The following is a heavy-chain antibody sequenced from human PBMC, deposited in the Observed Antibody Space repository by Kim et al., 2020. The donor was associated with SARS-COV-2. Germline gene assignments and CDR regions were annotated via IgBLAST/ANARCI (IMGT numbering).Heavy chain of an antibody. J-gene: IGHJ4*01. CDR1: GGSISSSSYY. CDR2: ISYSGST. Sequence: SETLSLTCTVSGGSISSSSYYWGWIRQPPGKGLEWIGSISYSGSTYYNPSLKSRVTISADTSKNQFSLKLSSVTATETAVYYCARLFGWYSRSSGDDYWG. D-gene: IGHD6-6*01. CDR3: ARLFGWYSRSSGDDY. V-gene: IGHV4-39*01.